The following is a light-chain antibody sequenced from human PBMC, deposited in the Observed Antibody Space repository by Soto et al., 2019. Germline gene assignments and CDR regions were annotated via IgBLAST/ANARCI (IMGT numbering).Light chain of an antibody. Sequence: EIVLTQSPGTLSLSPGERATLSCRASQNVGSGYLAWYQQKPGQAPRLLIYNTSNRATGIPDRFGGSGSGTDFTLTISRLESEDFALYYCLQYATSPFTFGPGTKVDVK. CDR1: QNVGSGY. J-gene: IGKJ3*01. V-gene: IGKV3-20*01. CDR2: NTS. CDR3: LQYATSPFT.